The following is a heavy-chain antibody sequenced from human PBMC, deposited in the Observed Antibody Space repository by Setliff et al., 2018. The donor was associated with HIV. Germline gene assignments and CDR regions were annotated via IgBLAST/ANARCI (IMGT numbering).Heavy chain of an antibody. J-gene: IGHJ3*02. CDR3: ARPYDYVWGSYRYWDAFDI. Sequence: GESLKISCKGSGYSFTSCWIGWVRQMPGKGLEWMGIIYPGDSDTRYSPSFQGQVTISADKSISTAYLQWSSLKASDTAMYYCARPYDYVWGSYRYWDAFDIWGQGTMVTVSS. CDR2: IYPGDSDT. V-gene: IGHV5-51*01. D-gene: IGHD3-16*02. CDR1: GYSFTSCW.